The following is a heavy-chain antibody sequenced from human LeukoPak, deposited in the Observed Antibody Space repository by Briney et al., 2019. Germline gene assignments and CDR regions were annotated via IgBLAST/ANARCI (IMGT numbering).Heavy chain of an antibody. CDR3: ATDAGHWFDP. V-gene: IGHV3-33*01. CDR1: GFTLSHYA. Sequence: GGSLRLSCSMSGFTLSHYAMSWVRQAPGKGLEWVAVIWYDGNNKYYADSVKGRFTISRDNSKNTLFLQMNSLRAEDTAVYYCATDAGHWFDPWGQGTLVTVFS. CDR2: IWYDGNNK. J-gene: IGHJ5*02.